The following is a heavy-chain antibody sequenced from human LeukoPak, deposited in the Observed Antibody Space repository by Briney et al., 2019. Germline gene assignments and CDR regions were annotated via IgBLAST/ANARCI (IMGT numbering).Heavy chain of an antibody. J-gene: IGHJ4*02. CDR3: AKESGYDVDLEY. CDR2: INTDGSTT. D-gene: IGHD5-12*01. Sequence: GGSLRFSCAGSGFTFSTYWMHWVRQAPGGGLVWVSGINTDGSTTSYADSVKGRFTISRDNAKNTLYLQMTSLRVEDTALYYCAKESGYDVDLEYWGQGALVTVSS. V-gene: IGHV3-74*01. CDR1: GFTFSTYW.